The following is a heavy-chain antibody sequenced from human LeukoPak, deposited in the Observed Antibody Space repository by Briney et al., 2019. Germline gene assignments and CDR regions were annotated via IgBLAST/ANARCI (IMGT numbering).Heavy chain of an antibody. J-gene: IGHJ4*02. CDR1: EFSVGSNY. CDR3: AKDLGGGMVNYFDY. Sequence: GGSLRLSCAASEFSVGSNYMTWVRQAPGKGLEWVSLIYSGGSTYYADSVKGRFTISRDNSKNTLYLQMNSLRAEDTAVYYCAKDLGGGMVNYFDYWGQGTLVTVSS. V-gene: IGHV3-66*01. CDR2: IYSGGST. D-gene: IGHD3-3*01.